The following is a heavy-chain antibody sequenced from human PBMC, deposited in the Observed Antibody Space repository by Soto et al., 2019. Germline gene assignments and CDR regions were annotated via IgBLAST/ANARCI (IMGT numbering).Heavy chain of an antibody. D-gene: IGHD3-10*01. J-gene: IGHJ4*02. Sequence: GGSLRLSCAASGFTFNNYAMTWVRQAPGKGLEWVSAISGGGDTTSYADSVKGRFTVSRDGSKNTLYLQMSSLRAEDTALYYCAKGRGGSGSLTPRVDFWGQVILVTVSS. CDR2: ISGGGDTT. V-gene: IGHV3-23*01. CDR3: AKGRGGSGSLTPRVDF. CDR1: GFTFNNYA.